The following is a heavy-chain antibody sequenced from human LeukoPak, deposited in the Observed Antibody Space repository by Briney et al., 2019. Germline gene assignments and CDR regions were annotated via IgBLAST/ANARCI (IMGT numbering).Heavy chain of an antibody. J-gene: IGHJ5*02. CDR2: ISSGSTYT. CDR1: GFAFSDYY. Sequence: GGSLRLSCAASGFAFSDYYMTWIRQAPGKGLEWVSYISSGSTYTNYGDAEKGRFIISRDNAKNSLYLQMNSLRAEDTAVYYCARLPLRRVGATRMGNWFDPWGQGTLVTVSS. CDR3: ARLPLRRVGATRMGNWFDP. V-gene: IGHV3-11*06. D-gene: IGHD1-26*01.